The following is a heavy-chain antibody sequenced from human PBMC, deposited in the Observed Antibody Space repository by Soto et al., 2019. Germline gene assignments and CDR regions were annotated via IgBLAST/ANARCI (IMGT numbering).Heavy chain of an antibody. Sequence: QVQLVQSGAEVKKPGASVKVSCKASGYTFTDYYIHWVRQAPGQGLEWLGWFNPKTGGPNYAPKFQGRVTMTRDTSISTTYMELTSRTSDDTAVYYCAREPAGFGDFWGPGTLVTVSS. CDR1: GYTFTDYY. J-gene: IGHJ4*02. CDR2: FNPKTGGP. CDR3: AREPAGFGDF. D-gene: IGHD3-3*01. V-gene: IGHV1-2*02.